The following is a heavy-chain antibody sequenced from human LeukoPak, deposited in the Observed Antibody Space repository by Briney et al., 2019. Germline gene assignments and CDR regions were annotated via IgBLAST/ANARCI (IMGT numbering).Heavy chain of an antibody. CDR2: ISAYNGNT. Sequence: ASVKVSCEASGYTFTSYGISWVRQAPGQGLEWMGWISAYNGNTNYAQKLQGRVTMTTDTSTSTAYMELRSLRSDDTAVYYCARAVGYLPDTHEHYYYYYYMDVWGKGTTVTVSS. D-gene: IGHD5-18*01. V-gene: IGHV1-18*01. CDR1: GYTFTSYG. J-gene: IGHJ6*03. CDR3: ARAVGYLPDTHEHYYYYYYMDV.